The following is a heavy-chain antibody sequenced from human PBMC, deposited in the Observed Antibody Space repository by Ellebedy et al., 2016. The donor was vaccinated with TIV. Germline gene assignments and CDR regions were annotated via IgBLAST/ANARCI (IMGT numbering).Heavy chain of an antibody. CDR1: GFTFNNSW. Sequence: PGGSLRLSCAASGFTFNNSWMNWVRQAPGRGLECVAVIRQDGSAMYYVDSVKGRFTISRDNAKNSLYLQMNSLRAEDTAVYYCTRDPGWGAFDIWGQGTMVTVSS. D-gene: IGHD1-14*01. CDR2: IRQDGSAM. V-gene: IGHV3-7*03. CDR3: TRDPGWGAFDI. J-gene: IGHJ3*02.